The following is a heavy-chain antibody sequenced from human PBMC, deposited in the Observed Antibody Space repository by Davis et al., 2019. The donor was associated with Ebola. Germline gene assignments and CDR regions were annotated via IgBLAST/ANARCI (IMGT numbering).Heavy chain of an antibody. CDR3: GRGSDRWELLSH. CDR1: GFSFGSYW. J-gene: IGHJ4*02. V-gene: IGHV3-74*01. Sequence: PGGSLRLSCAGSGFSFGSYWMHWVRQAPGKGLEWVSRITSDGRERHYADSVKGRFVVSIDSAKNTQYLQMNSLRAEDTGVYYCGRGSDRWELLSHWGQGTTVTVSS. D-gene: IGHD4-23*01. CDR2: ITSDGRER.